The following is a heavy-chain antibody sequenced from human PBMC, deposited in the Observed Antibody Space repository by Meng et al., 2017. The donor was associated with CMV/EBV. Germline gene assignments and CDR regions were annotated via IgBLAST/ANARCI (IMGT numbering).Heavy chain of an antibody. J-gene: IGHJ6*02. CDR3: ARGPYYDFWSGYEGGMDV. D-gene: IGHD3-3*01. CDR2: IIPIFGTA. CDR1: GGTFSSYA. Sequence: SVKVSCKASGGTFSSYAISWVRQAPGQGLEWMGGIIPIFGTANYAQKFQGRVTITTDESTSTAYMELSSLRSEDTAVHYCARGPYYDFWSGYEGGMDVWGQGTTVTVSS. V-gene: IGHV1-69*05.